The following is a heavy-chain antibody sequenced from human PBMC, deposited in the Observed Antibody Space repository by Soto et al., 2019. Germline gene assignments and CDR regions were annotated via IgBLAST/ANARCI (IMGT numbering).Heavy chain of an antibody. D-gene: IGHD1-20*01. V-gene: IGHV1-3*01. CDR3: ARDVGYNWNLIDN. CDR2: VNAGNGNT. CDR1: GYTFTSYA. Sequence: QVQLVQSGAEVKKPGASVKVSCTASGYTFTSYAIHWVRQAPGQRLEWMGWVNAGNGNTKYSQKLQGRVTITRDTSASTAYMELSSLRSEDTAVYYCARDVGYNWNLIDNRGHGTLVTVSS. J-gene: IGHJ4*01.